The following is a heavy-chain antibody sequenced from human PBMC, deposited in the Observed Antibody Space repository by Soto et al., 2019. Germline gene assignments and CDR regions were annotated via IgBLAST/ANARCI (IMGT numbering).Heavy chain of an antibody. CDR1: GGSISSSNW. Sequence: QVQLQESGPGLVKPSGTLSLTCAVSGGSISSSNWWSWVRQPPGKGLEWIGEIDHSGSTNYNPSLNSRVTISVDKSKNHFSPKLSSVTAADTAVYYCAKVSGSYYYGMDVWGQGTTVTVSS. D-gene: IGHD1-26*01. J-gene: IGHJ6*02. V-gene: IGHV4-4*02. CDR2: IDHSGST. CDR3: AKVSGSYYYGMDV.